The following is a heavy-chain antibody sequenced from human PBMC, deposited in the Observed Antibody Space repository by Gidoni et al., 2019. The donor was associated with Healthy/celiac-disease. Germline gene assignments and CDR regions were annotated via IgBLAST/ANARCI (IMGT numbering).Heavy chain of an antibody. V-gene: IGHV3-23*01. J-gene: IGHJ4*02. Sequence: GGSLRLSCAASGFTFSSSALSWVRQAPGKGLEWVSALSGRGGSTYYADPVKGRFTISRDNSKNTLYLQMNSLRAEDTAVYYCAKDQGSPRDGYNYPYYFDDWGQGTLVTVSS. CDR2: LSGRGGST. D-gene: IGHD1-1*01. CDR1: GFTFSSSA. CDR3: AKDQGSPRDGYNYPYYFDD.